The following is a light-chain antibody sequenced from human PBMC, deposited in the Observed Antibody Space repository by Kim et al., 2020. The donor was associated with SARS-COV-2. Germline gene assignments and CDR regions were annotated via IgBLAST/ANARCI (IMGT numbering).Light chain of an antibody. CDR1: ALPINF. J-gene: IGLJ2*01. V-gene: IGLV3-10*01. CDR3: YSTDFGRNAV. Sequence: SPGQTARITCSGDALPINFAYWYQQKSGQAPVLVIYEDTKRPSGIPKTFSGSSSGTMATLTVSGAQVEDEADYSCYSTDFGRNAVFGGGTQLTVL. CDR2: EDT.